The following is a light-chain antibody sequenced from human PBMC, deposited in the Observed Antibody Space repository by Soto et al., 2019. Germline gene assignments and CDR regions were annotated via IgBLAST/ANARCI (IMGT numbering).Light chain of an antibody. Sequence: DIPMTQSPSTLSASVGDRVTITCRASQSISSWLAWYQQKPGKAPKLLIYKASSLESGVPSRFSGSGSGTEFTLTISSLQPDDFATYYCHQYNSYPLTFGGGTKVEIK. CDR1: QSISSW. CDR3: HQYNSYPLT. V-gene: IGKV1-5*03. J-gene: IGKJ4*01. CDR2: KAS.